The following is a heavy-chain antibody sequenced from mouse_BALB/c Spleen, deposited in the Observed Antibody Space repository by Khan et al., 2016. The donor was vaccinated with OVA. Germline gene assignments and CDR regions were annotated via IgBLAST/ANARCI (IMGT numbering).Heavy chain of an antibody. CDR2: INTSTGDP. J-gene: IGHJ3*01. CDR3: ARDGTGFAY. CDR1: GYTFTNYG. V-gene: IGHV9-3-1*01. Sequence: LVESGPELKKPGETVKISCKSSGYTFTNYGMNWVKQAPGKGLKWMGWINTSTGDPTYADDFKGRFAFSLETSASAAYLQINNLKNEDTATYFCARDGTGFAYWGQGTLGTVSA. D-gene: IGHD4-1*01.